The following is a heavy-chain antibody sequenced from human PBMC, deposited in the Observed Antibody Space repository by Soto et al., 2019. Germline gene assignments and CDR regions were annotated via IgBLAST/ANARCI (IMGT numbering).Heavy chain of an antibody. V-gene: IGHV3-23*01. CDR3: AKGTTMIVVVITLGY. D-gene: IGHD3-22*01. J-gene: IGHJ4*02. CDR2: ISGSGGST. Sequence: GGSLRLSCAASGFTFSSYAMSWVRQDPGKGLEWVSAISGSGGSTYYADSVKGRFTISRDNSKNTLYLQMNSLRAEDTAVYYCAKGTTMIVVVITLGYWGQGTLVTVSS. CDR1: GFTFSSYA.